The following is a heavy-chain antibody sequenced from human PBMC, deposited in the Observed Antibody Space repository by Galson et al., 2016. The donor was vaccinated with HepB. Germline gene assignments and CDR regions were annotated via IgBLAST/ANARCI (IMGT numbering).Heavy chain of an antibody. D-gene: IGHD3-3*01. J-gene: IGHJ5*02. CDR2: MNPNSGNK. Sequence: SVKVSCKAPRYTFTNYDINWVRQATGQGLEWMGWMNPNSGNKGYAQKFQGRVTMTRNTPLSTAYMELSSLRSEDTAVYKCARASNTYDFGGDYPISWFDPWGQGTLVTVSS. CDR1: RYTFTNYD. CDR3: ARASNTYDFGGDYPISWFDP. V-gene: IGHV1-8*01.